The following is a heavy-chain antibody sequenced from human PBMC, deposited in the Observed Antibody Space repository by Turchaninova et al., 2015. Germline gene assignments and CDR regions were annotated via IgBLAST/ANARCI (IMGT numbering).Heavy chain of an antibody. J-gene: IGHJ4*02. CDR2: IYHSGST. D-gene: IGHD5-18*01. V-gene: IGHV4-38-2*01. CDR1: GYSISSGYY. CDR3: ARGDTAMVRGFEY. Sequence: QVQLQESGPGLVKPSETLSLPCAGSGYSISSGYYWGWGRQPPGKGLEWIGSIYHSGSTNHNPSLKSRVTISVDTSENQFSLKLSSVTAADTAVYYCARGDTAMVRGFEYWGQGTLVTVSS.